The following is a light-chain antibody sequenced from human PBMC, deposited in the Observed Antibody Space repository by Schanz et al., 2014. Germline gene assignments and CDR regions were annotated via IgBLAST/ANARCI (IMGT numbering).Light chain of an antibody. CDR1: GSDVGGYNY. J-gene: IGLJ3*02. CDR3: GSYAGNINWV. Sequence: QSALTQPASVSGSPGQSITISCTGTGSDVGGYNYVSWYQQHPGKAPKLMIYDVSNRPSGVSNRFSGSKSDNTASLTVSGLQVEDEADYYCGSYAGNINWVFGGGTKLTVL. CDR2: DVS. V-gene: IGLV2-14*01.